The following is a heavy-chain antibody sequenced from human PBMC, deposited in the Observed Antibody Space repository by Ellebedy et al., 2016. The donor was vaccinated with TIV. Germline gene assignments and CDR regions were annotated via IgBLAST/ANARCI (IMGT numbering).Heavy chain of an antibody. CDR3: ARDEDGGSGSYWPDYYYYYGMDV. CDR2: IIPIFGTA. J-gene: IGHJ6*02. V-gene: IGHV1-69*13. Sequence: SVKVSXKASGGTFSSYAISWVRQAPGQGLEWMGGIIPIFGTANYAQKFQGRVTITADESTSTAYMELSSLRSEDTAVYYCARDEDGGSGSYWPDYYYYYGMDVWGQGTTVTVSS. CDR1: GGTFSSYA. D-gene: IGHD3-10*01.